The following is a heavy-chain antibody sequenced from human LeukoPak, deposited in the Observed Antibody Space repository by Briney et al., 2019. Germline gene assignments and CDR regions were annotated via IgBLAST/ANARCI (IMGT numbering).Heavy chain of an antibody. Sequence: PGGSLRLSCAASGFTFSSYWMSWVRQAPGKGLEWVANIKQDGSEKYYVDSVKGRFTISRDNAKNSLYLQMNSLRAEDTAVYYCARSQWELPNEHFLAFDYWGQGTLVTVSS. CDR1: GFTFSSYW. J-gene: IGHJ4*02. CDR2: IKQDGSEK. D-gene: IGHD1-26*01. V-gene: IGHV3-7*01. CDR3: ARSQWELPNEHFLAFDY.